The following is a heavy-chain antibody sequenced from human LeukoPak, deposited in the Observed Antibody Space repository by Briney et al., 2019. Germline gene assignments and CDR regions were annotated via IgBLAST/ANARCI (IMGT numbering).Heavy chain of an antibody. D-gene: IGHD1-26*01. CDR2: IKGDGSNK. V-gene: IGHV3-7*01. CDR3: ARGQLRFDP. J-gene: IGHJ5*02. CDR1: GFTFSSYW. Sequence: GGSLRLSCAASGFTFSSYWMSWVRQAPGKGLECVANIKGDGSNKYYVDSVEGRFTISRDNAKNSLYLQMNSLRAEDTAVYYCARGQLRFDPWGQGTLVTVSS.